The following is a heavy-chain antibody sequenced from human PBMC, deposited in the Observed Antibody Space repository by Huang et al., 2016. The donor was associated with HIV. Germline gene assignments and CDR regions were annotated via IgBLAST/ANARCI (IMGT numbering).Heavy chain of an antibody. Sequence: EVQLVQSGAEVKKPGESLKISCKGSGYRFRSNWIGWVRQMPGKGLEWIGSMCPGGSDTIYSPSFQGKVTNSADKSINTAYLQWSSLKASDTAMYYCARLIGSPSFYYGLDVWGQGTTVTVSS. V-gene: IGHV5-51*01. D-gene: IGHD3-10*01. CDR1: GYRFRSNW. CDR3: ARLIGSPSFYYGLDV. J-gene: IGHJ6*02. CDR2: MCPGGSDT.